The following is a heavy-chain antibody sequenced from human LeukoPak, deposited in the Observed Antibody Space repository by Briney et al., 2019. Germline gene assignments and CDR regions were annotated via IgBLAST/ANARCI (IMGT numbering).Heavy chain of an antibody. Sequence: ASVKVSCKASGDTFTGYYMHWVRQAPGQGLEWMGWINPNSGGTNYAQKFQGRVTMTRDTSISTAYMELSRLRSDDTAVYYCARVWSYYYDSSGYKPLDYWGQGTLVTVSS. J-gene: IGHJ4*02. D-gene: IGHD3-22*01. V-gene: IGHV1-2*02. CDR3: ARVWSYYYDSSGYKPLDY. CDR1: GDTFTGYY. CDR2: INPNSGGT.